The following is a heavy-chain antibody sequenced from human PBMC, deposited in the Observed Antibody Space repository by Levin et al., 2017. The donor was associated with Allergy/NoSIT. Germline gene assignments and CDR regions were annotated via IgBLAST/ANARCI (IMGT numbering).Heavy chain of an antibody. CDR3: ARTCSSTSCYFIY. CDR1: GYTFTSYG. D-gene: IGHD2-2*01. V-gene: IGHV1-18*01. J-gene: IGHJ4*02. Sequence: GGSLRLSCKASGYTFTSYGISWVRQAPGQGLEWMGWISTYSGNTNYAQKLQGRVTMTTDTSTSTAYMELRSLRSDDTAVYYCARTCSSTSCYFIYWGQGTLVTVSS. CDR2: ISTYSGNT.